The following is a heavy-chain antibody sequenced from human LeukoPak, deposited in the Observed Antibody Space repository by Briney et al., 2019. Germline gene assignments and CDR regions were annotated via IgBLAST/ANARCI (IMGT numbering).Heavy chain of an antibody. Sequence: SETLSLTCAVSGGSISSYHWSWIRQPPGKGLEWIGEINHSGSTNYNPSLKSRVTISVDTSKNQFSLKLSSVTAADTAVYYCARAATRLNWFDPWGQGTLVTVSS. V-gene: IGHV4-34*01. J-gene: IGHJ5*02. CDR2: INHSGST. CDR3: ARAATRLNWFDP. CDR1: GGSISSYH.